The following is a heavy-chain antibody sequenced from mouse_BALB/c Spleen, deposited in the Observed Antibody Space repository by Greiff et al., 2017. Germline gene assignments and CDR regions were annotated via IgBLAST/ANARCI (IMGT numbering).Heavy chain of an antibody. J-gene: IGHJ2*01. Sequence: QVQLKQPGAELVKPGASVKLSCKASGYTFTSYWMHWVKQRPGQGLEWIGEIDPSDSYTNYNQKFKGKATLTVDKSSSTAYMQLSSLTSEDSAVYYCAREGYDYAWGQGTTLTVSS. CDR1: GYTFTSYW. CDR3: AREGYDYA. V-gene: IGHV1-69*02. D-gene: IGHD2-4*01. CDR2: IDPSDSYT.